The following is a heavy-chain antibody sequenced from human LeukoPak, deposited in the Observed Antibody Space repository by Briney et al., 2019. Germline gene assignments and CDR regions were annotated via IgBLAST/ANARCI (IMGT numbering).Heavy chain of an antibody. Sequence: SGTLSLTCTVSGGSISSSSYYWGWIRQPPGKGLEWIGSIYYSGSTYYNPSLKSRVTISVDTSKNQFSLKLSSVTAADTAVYYCARVSPIVVVPAAMRGYFDYWGQGTLVTVSS. CDR1: GGSISSSSYY. CDR2: IYYSGST. CDR3: ARVSPIVVVPAAMRGYFDY. D-gene: IGHD2-2*01. J-gene: IGHJ4*02. V-gene: IGHV4-39*07.